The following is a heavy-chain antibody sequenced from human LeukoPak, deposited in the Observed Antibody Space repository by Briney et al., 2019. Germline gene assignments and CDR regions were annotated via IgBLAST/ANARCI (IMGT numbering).Heavy chain of an antibody. CDR1: GYTFTSYD. Sequence: ASVTVSCTASGYTFTSYDINWVRQATGQGLEWMGWMNPNSGNTGYAQKFQGRVTMTRNTSISTAYMELSSLRSEDTAVYYCARGRGVATKRDWFDPWGQGTLVTVSS. CDR2: MNPNSGNT. V-gene: IGHV1-8*01. D-gene: IGHD5-12*01. J-gene: IGHJ5*02. CDR3: ARGRGVATKRDWFDP.